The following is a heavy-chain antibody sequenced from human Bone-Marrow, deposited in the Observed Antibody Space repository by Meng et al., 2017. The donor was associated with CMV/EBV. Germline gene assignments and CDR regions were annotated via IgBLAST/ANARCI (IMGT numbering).Heavy chain of an antibody. CDR2: AYSAWST. Sequence: GESLKISCAASGFSVSSYYVSWVRQGPGKGLEWISIAYSAWSTYYADSVKGRFTVSRDNSKNTVYLQMNSLRVEDTAVYYCASNRGDNWGVDYWGQGTQVTVYS. J-gene: IGHJ4*02. D-gene: IGHD7-27*01. CDR1: GFSVSSYY. V-gene: IGHV3-53*05. CDR3: ASNRGDNWGVDY.